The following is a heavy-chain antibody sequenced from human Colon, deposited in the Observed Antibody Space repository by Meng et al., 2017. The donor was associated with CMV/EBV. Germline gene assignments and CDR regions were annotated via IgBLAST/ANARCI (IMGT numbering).Heavy chain of an antibody. Sequence: SETLSLTCSVSGGSISGGGYWGWYRQPPGKGLEYIGNIYYTGGTNYNPALKSRVTMSVDTTKNQSSLKMRSVTAADTAVYYCAKDSQHQLIGDWGQGTLVTVSS. J-gene: IGHJ4*02. CDR1: GGSISGGGY. CDR3: AKDSQHQLIGD. V-gene: IGHV4-39*07. CDR2: IYYTGGT. D-gene: IGHD2-21*01.